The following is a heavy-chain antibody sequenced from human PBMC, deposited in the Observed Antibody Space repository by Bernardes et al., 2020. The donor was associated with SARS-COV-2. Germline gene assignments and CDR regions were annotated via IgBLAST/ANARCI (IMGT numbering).Heavy chain of an antibody. J-gene: IGHJ4*02. CDR3: ARGLTTIFGVLIFIPAAGPLNS. Sequence: SETLSLTCAVSGGSFSDYYWSWIRQPPGKGLEWIGEINHSGSTNYNPSLKSRVTISLDTSRNQFSLKLNSVTAADTAIYYCARGLTTIFGVLIFIPAAGPLNSWGQATLVIVSS. D-gene: IGHD3-3*01. V-gene: IGHV4-34*01. CDR2: INHSGST. CDR1: GGSFSDYY.